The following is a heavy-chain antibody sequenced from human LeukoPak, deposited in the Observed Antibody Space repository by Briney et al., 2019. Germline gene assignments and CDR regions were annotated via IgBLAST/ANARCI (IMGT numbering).Heavy chain of an antibody. Sequence: GGSLRLSCAASGFTFSSYGMSWVRQAPGKGLEWVSAISGSGGSTYYADSVKGRFTISRDNSKNTLYLQMNSLRAEDTAVYYCAKVEGYYDSSGSIYFDYWGQGTLVTVSS. J-gene: IGHJ4*02. CDR1: GFTFSSYG. CDR3: AKVEGYYDSSGSIYFDY. D-gene: IGHD3-22*01. V-gene: IGHV3-23*01. CDR2: ISGSGGST.